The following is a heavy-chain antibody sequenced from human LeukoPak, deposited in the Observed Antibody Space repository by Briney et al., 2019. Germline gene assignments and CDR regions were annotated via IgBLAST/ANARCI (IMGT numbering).Heavy chain of an antibody. CDR1: GGTFSSYA. CDR2: IIPIFGTA. CDR3: ARDFGGFDY. D-gene: IGHD3-10*01. V-gene: IGHV1-69*06. J-gene: IGHJ4*02. Sequence: SVKVSCKASGGTFSSYAFSWVRQAPGQGLGWMGGIIPIFGTANYAQKFQGRVTITADKSTSTAYMELSSLRSEDTAVYYCARDFGGFDYWGQGTLVTVSS.